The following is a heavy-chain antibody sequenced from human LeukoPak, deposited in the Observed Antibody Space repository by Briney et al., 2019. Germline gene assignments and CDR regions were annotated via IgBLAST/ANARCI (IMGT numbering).Heavy chain of an antibody. V-gene: IGHV3-7*01. D-gene: IGHD2-2*01. CDR1: GFTFGSYW. J-gene: IGHJ4*02. Sequence: GGSLRLSCAASGFTFGSYWMSWVHQAPGKGLEWVANIKQDGNEKYYVDSVKGRFTISRDNAKNSLYLQMNSLRAEDTAVYYCAREPSCLDYWGQGTLVTVSS. CDR3: AREPSCLDY. CDR2: IKQDGNEK.